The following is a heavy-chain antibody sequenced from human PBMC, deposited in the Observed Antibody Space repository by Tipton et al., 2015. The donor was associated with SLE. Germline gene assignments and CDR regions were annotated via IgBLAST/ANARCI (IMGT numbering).Heavy chain of an antibody. CDR2: IRYSGSA. J-gene: IGHJ4*01. CDR1: GGSLTNYY. CDR3: ATHPRSYSSGWSYYFDY. D-gene: IGHD6-19*01. V-gene: IGHV4-59*01. Sequence: GLVKPSETLSLTCTVSGGSLTNYYWNWIRQPPGKGLEWLGYIRYSGSAYYRPSLKSRVTMSVDTSKNQFSLKLTSVTAADTAVYYCATHPRSYSSGWSYYFDYWGQGALVTVSS.